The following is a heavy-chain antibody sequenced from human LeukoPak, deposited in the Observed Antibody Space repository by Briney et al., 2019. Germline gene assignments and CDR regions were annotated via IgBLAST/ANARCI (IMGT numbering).Heavy chain of an antibody. CDR3: ASQGDTYYYDSSGYYYGY. V-gene: IGHV5-51*01. J-gene: IGHJ4*02. D-gene: IGHD3-22*01. Sequence: ESLKISCKGSGYSFASSWIGWVRQMPGKGLEWMGIIYPDDSDTRYSPSFEGQITISVDKSISTAYLQWSSLKASDTAVYYCASQGDTYYYDSSGYYYGYWGQGTLVTVSS. CDR1: GYSFASSW. CDR2: IYPDDSDT.